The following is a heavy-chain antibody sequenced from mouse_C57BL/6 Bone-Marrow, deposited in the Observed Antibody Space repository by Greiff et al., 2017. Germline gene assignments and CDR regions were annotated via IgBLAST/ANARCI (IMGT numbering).Heavy chain of an antibody. CDR2: INPYNGGT. J-gene: IGHJ1*03. V-gene: IGHV1-19*01. D-gene: IGHD1-1*01. CDR3: ARCPYYYGSRNWYFDV. CDR1: GYTFTDYY. Sequence: EVQLQQSGPVLVKPGASVKMSCKASGYTFTDYYMNWVKQSHGKSLEWIGVINPYNGGTSYNQKFKGKATLTVDNSSSTAYMELNSLTSEDSAVYYCARCPYYYGSRNWYFDVWGTGTTVTVSS.